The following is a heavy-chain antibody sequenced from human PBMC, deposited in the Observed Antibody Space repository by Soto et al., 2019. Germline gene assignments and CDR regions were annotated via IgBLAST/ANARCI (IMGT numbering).Heavy chain of an antibody. Sequence: GGSLRLSCKASGFTFNTHWMHWVRQAPGKGLVWVSRIYFDGITTNYADSVKGRLTVSRDNAKNTVYLHVNTLRDDDTAVYYCARGGAMGVDYWGQGTLVTVSS. J-gene: IGHJ4*02. CDR2: IYFDGITT. CDR3: ARGGAMGVDY. V-gene: IGHV3-74*01. D-gene: IGHD1-26*01. CDR1: GFTFNTHW.